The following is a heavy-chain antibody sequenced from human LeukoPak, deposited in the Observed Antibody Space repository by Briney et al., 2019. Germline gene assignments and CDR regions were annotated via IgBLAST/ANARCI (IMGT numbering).Heavy chain of an antibody. J-gene: IGHJ4*02. CDR1: GYTFTSYG. CDR2: ISAYNGNT. Sequence: ASVKVSCKASGYTFTSYGISWVRQAPGQGLEWMGWISAYNGNTNYAQKLQGRVTMTTDTSTSTDYMELRSLRSDDTAVYYCARDSPYSYGYYFDYWGQGTLVTVSS. V-gene: IGHV1-18*01. CDR3: ARDSPYSYGYYFDY. D-gene: IGHD5-18*01.